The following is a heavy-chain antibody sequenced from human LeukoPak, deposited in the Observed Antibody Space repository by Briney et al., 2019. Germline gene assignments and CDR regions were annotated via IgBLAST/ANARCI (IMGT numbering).Heavy chain of an antibody. CDR2: ISSSSYI. J-gene: IGHJ6*02. V-gene: IGHV3-21*01. D-gene: IGHD3-3*01. CDR1: GFTFSSYS. Sequence: GGSLRLSCAASGFTFSSYSMNWVRRAPGKGLEWVSSISSSSYIYYADSVKGRFTISRDNAKNSLYLQMNSLRAEDTAVYYCARDTPRGYDFWSGYYPSYYYGMDVWGQGTTVTVSS. CDR3: ARDTPRGYDFWSGYYPSYYYGMDV.